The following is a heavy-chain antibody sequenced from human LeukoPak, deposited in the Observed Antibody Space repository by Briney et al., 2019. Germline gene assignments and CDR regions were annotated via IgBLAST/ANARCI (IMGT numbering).Heavy chain of an antibody. CDR1: GFTFSDYA. CDR2: ISDRGDRT. D-gene: IGHD3-22*01. CDR3: AKDSYDSSGSRYDY. V-gene: IGHV3-23*01. Sequence: PGGSLRLSCAASGFTFSDYAMSWVRQAPGKGLEWVSAISDRGDRTWDADSVKGRVTISGDNYKNTLFLQMNSLRAEDTAIYYCAKDSYDSSGSRYDYWGQGTLVTVSS. J-gene: IGHJ4*02.